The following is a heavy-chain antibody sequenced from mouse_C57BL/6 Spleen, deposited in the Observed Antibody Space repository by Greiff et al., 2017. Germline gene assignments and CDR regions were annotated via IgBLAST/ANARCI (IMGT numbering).Heavy chain of an antibody. CDR1: GYTFTSYW. Sequence: QVQLQQPGTELVKPGASVKLSCKASGYTFTSYWMPWVKQRPGQGLEWIGNINPSNGGTNYNEKFKSKATLTVDKSSSTAYMQLSSLTSEDSAVYYCARYYGSSYRYWYFGVWGTGTTVTVSS. D-gene: IGHD1-1*01. V-gene: IGHV1-53*01. J-gene: IGHJ1*03. CDR2: INPSNGGT. CDR3: ARYYGSSYRYWYFGV.